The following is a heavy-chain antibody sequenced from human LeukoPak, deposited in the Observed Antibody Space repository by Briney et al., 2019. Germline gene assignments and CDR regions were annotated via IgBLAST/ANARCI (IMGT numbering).Heavy chain of an antibody. CDR2: IYYSGST. V-gene: IGHV4-30-4*08. D-gene: IGHD5-12*01. CDR3: AREASDIVATIVGGAENAFDI. Sequence: SETLSLTCTVSGGSISSGDYYWGWIRQPPGKGLEWIGYIYYSGSTYYNPSLKSRVTISVDTSKNQFSLKLSSVTAADTAVYYCAREASDIVATIVGGAENAFDIWGQGTMVTVSS. J-gene: IGHJ3*02. CDR1: GGSISSGDYY.